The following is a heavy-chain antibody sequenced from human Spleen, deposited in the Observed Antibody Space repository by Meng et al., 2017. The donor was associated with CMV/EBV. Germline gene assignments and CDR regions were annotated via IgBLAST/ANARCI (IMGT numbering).Heavy chain of an antibody. D-gene: IGHD5-18*01. J-gene: IGHJ4*02. Sequence: SETLSLTCSVSGASISSSSSYWGWIRQPPGKGLEWIGSIYYGGSTHYNPSLKSRVTMSVNTSKKQFSLKLTSVTAADTAVYYCASLGYSYGPYFDYWGQGTLVTVSS. V-gene: IGHV4-39*07. CDR2: IYYGGST. CDR3: ASLGYSYGPYFDY. CDR1: GASISSSSSY.